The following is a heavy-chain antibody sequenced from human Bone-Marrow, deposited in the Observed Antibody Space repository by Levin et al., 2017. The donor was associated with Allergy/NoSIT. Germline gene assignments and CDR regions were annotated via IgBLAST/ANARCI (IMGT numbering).Heavy chain of an antibody. CDR1: GFTFRHYT. D-gene: IGHD3-22*01. J-gene: IGHJ4*02. V-gene: IGHV3-48*02. CDR3: ARDPARGYYDSSGYSGDH. Sequence: GGSLRLSCAASGFTFRHYTMNWVRQAPGKGLEWVSCITSSGDSTYYADSVKGRFTISRDKAKNSLYLQLNRLRDEDTAMYYCARDPARGYYDSSGYSGDHWGQGTLVTVSS. CDR2: ITSSGDST.